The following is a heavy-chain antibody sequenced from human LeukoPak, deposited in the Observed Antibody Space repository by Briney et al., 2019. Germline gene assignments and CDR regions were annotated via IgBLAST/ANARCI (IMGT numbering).Heavy chain of an antibody. CDR2: INHSGST. J-gene: IGHJ5*02. V-gene: IGHV4-34*01. CDR1: GGSFSGYY. D-gene: IGHD2-2*01. CDR3: ARAPYCSSTSCLYWFDP. Sequence: SETLSLTCAVYGGSFSGYYWSWIRQPPGKGLEWIGEINHSGSTNYNPSLKSQVTISVDTSKNQFSLKLSSVTAADTAVYYCARAPYCSSTSCLYWFDPWGQGTLVTVSS.